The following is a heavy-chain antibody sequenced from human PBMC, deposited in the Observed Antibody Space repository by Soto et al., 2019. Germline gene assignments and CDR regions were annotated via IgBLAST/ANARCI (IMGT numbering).Heavy chain of an antibody. Sequence: SVKVACKASGYTVTSYFMHWVRQAPGQGLEWMGGIIPIFGTANYAQKFQGRVTITADESTSTAYMELSSLRSEDTAVYYCARHVPAAGYYYGMDVWGQGTTVTVSS. CDR2: IIPIFGTA. J-gene: IGHJ6*02. D-gene: IGHD2-2*01. CDR3: ARHVPAAGYYYGMDV. CDR1: GYTVTSYF. V-gene: IGHV1-69*13.